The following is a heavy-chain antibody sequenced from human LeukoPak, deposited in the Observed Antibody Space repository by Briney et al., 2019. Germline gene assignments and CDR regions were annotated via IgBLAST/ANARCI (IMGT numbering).Heavy chain of an antibody. V-gene: IGHV4-59*08. J-gene: IGHJ4*02. D-gene: IGHD3-10*01. Sequence: SETLSLTCTVSGGSISSYYWSWIRQPPGKGLEWIGYIYYSGSTNYNPSLKSRVTISVDTSKNQFPLKLSSVTAADTAVYYCARYYGSGSLSESYYFDYWGQGTLVTVSS. CDR3: ARYYGSGSLSESYYFDY. CDR1: GGSISSYY. CDR2: IYYSGST.